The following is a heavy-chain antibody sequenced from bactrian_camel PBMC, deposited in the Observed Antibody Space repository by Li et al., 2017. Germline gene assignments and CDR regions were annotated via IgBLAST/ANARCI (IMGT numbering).Heavy chain of an antibody. CDR1: GYTRVSAC. V-gene: IGHV3S6*01. J-gene: IGHJ4*01. CDR3: AADYPLCSATATLPGLLPTY. D-gene: IGHD1*01. CDR2: IDSDGTI. Sequence: HVQLVESGGGSVQAGGSLRLSCTIGGYTRVSACMAWFRQAPGAEREGVAGIDSDGTISHADSVQGRFTIPRDTAKGTLYLQMNSLRPEDTAMYYCAADYPLCSATATLPGLLPTYWGQGTQVTVS.